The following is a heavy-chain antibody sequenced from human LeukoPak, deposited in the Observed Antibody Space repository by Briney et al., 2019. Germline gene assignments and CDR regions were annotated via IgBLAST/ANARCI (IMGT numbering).Heavy chain of an antibody. Sequence: SQTLSLTCTVSGGSISSGSYYWSWIRQPAGKGLEWIGRIYTSGSPNYNPSLKSRVTISVDSPKNQFSLKLTSVTAADTAVYYCTRTWAHYYSMEVWGKGTTVTVSS. CDR3: TRTWAHYYSMEV. CDR1: GGSISSGSYY. CDR2: IYTSGSP. D-gene: IGHD1-26*01. V-gene: IGHV4-61*02. J-gene: IGHJ6*03.